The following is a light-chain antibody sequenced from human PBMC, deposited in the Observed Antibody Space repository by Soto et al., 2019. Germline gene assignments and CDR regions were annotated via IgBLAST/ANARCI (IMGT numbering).Light chain of an antibody. V-gene: IGKV3-20*01. CDR1: QSVSSSY. CDR3: QHYVSPPIT. J-gene: IGKJ5*01. Sequence: NVLTQSPGTLSLSPGERATLSCRASQSVSSSYLAWYQQKPGQAPRLLIYGASSRATGIPDRFSGSGSGTDFTLTISRLEPEDFAVYYCQHYVSPPITFGQGTRLEI. CDR2: GAS.